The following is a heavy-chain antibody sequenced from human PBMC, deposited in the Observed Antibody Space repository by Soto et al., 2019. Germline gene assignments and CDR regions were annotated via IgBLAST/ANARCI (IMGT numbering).Heavy chain of an antibody. J-gene: IGHJ4*02. Sequence: QVQLVESGGGVVQPGRSLRLSCAASGFTFSSYGMHWVRQAPGKGLEWVAVISYDGSNKYYEDSVKGRFTISRDNSKNTLYLQMNSLRAEDTAVYYCAKELDCSGGSCYSVGFYFDYWGQGTLVTVSS. D-gene: IGHD2-15*01. CDR3: AKELDCSGGSCYSVGFYFDY. CDR1: GFTFSSYG. V-gene: IGHV3-30*18. CDR2: ISYDGSNK.